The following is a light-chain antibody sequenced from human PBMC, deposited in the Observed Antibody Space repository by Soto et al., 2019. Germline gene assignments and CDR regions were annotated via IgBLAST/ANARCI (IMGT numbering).Light chain of an antibody. CDR3: GTWDNSLSAVV. Sequence: QSVLTQPPSVSAAPEQTVTSSCSGSSSNIGNNYVSWYQQLPGTAPKLLIFDNNQRPSEIPDRFSGSKSGTSATLGITGLQTGDEADYYCGTWDNSLSAVVFGGGTQLTVL. CDR2: DNN. CDR1: SSNIGNNY. V-gene: IGLV1-51*01. J-gene: IGLJ2*01.